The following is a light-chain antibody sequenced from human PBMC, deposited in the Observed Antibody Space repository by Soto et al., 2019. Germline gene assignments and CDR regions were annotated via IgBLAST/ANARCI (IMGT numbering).Light chain of an antibody. J-gene: IGKJ1*01. CDR3: QRYSNSRWT. CDR2: GAS. V-gene: IGKV3-20*01. Sequence: EIVLTQSPGTLSLSPGERATLSCRASQSITSSYLGWYQQKLGQAPRLLIYGASSTATGIPDRFSGSGSGTDFTLTISRVEAEDVAEYYCQRYSNSRWTFGQGTKVEIK. CDR1: QSITSSY.